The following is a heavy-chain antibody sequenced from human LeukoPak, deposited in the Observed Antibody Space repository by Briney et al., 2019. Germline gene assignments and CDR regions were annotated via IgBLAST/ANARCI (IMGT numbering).Heavy chain of an antibody. J-gene: IGHJ4*02. V-gene: IGHV3-21*01. CDR2: ISSSSSYI. D-gene: IGHD3-10*01. CDR1: GFTFSSYS. CDR3: ARDPINYYGSGSYGY. Sequence: GGSLRLSCAASGFTFSSYSMNRVRQAPGKGLEWVSSISSSSSYIYYADSVKGRFTISRDNAKNSLYLQMNSLRAEDTAVYYCARDPINYYGSGSYGYWGQGTLVTVSS.